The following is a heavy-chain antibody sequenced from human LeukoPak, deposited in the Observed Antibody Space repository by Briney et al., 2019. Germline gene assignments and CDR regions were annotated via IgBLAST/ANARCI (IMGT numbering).Heavy chain of an antibody. CDR3: ARALYYYDSSGYHTPYYYGMDV. J-gene: IGHJ6*02. CDR1: GFTLSSYG. Sequence: GGSLRLSCAASGFTLSSYGMHWVRQAPGKGLEWVAVIWYDGSNKYYADSVKGRFTISRDNSKNTLYLQMNSLRAEDTAVYYCARALYYYDSSGYHTPYYYGMDVWGQGTTVTVSS. V-gene: IGHV3-33*01. CDR2: IWYDGSNK. D-gene: IGHD3-22*01.